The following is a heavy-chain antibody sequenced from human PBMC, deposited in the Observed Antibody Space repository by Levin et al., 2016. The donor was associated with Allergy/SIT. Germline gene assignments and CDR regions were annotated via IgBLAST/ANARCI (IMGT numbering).Heavy chain of an antibody. D-gene: IGHD3-22*01. Sequence: SETLSLTCTVSGGSISSGYYWSWIRQRPAKGLEWIGYFYYSGSTNYNPSLKSRVTMSPDTSRNQISLRLTSVTAADTAVYYCARCYFDGSYKFNDALDIWGQGTMVAVSS. CDR1: GGSISSGYY. CDR3: ARCYFDGSYKFNDALDI. J-gene: IGHJ3*02. V-gene: IGHV4-61*01. CDR2: FYYSGST.